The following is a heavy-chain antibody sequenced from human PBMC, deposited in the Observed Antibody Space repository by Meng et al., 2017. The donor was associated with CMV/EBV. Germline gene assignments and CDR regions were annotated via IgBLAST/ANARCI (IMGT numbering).Heavy chain of an antibody. D-gene: IGHD3-3*01. CDR1: FSNYV. V-gene: IGHV1-8*01. Sequence: FSNYVINWVRQATGQGLEWMGWMNPNSGNTGYAQKFQGRAIMTRNTSISTAYMELSSLRSEDTAVYYCARGGSDYDFWSGYSYWFDPWGQGTLVTVSS. CDR3: ARGGSDYDFWSGYSYWFDP. J-gene: IGHJ5*02. CDR2: MNPNSGNT.